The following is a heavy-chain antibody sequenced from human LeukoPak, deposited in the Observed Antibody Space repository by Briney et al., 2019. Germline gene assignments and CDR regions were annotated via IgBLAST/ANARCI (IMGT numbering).Heavy chain of an antibody. V-gene: IGHV7-4-1*02. D-gene: IGHD3-10*01. CDR3: ARDRRVRGSNWFDP. CDR1: GYTFTNHA. J-gene: IGHJ5*02. Sequence: ASVKVSCKASGYTFTNHAMNWVRQAPGQGLEWMGWINTNTGNPTYAQGFTGRFVFSLDTSVSTAYLQISSLKAEDTAVYHCARDRRVRGSNWFDPWGQGTLVTVSS. CDR2: INTNTGNP.